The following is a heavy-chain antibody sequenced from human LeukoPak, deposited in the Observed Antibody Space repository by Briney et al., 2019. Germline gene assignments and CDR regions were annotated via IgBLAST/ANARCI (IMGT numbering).Heavy chain of an antibody. CDR1: GFTFSSYS. V-gene: IGHV3-21*01. J-gene: IGHJ6*03. Sequence: GGSLRLSCAASGFTFSSYSINWVRQAPGKGLDWVSCISSSSSFIYYADSVKGRFTISRDNAKNSLYLQMNSLTAEDTAVYYCARVGYTTSPYYYYYMDVWGKGTTVTVSS. CDR3: ARVGYTTSPYYYYYMDV. D-gene: IGHD2-2*01. CDR2: ISSSSSFI.